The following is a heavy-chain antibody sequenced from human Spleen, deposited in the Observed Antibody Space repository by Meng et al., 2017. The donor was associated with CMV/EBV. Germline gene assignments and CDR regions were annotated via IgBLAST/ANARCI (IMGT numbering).Heavy chain of an antibody. CDR2: ISGSGSTT. D-gene: IGHD6-19*01. CDR1: GFTFNICA. CDR3: AKGRRPVAGNPPIDY. Sequence: GGPLRLSCAASGFTFNICAMSWVRQVPGKGLEWVSVISGSGSTTYYAESVKGRFTISRDNVKNTLHLQMNSLRAEDTAVYYCAKGRRPVAGNPPIDYWGQGTLVTVSS. J-gene: IGHJ4*02. V-gene: IGHV3-23*01.